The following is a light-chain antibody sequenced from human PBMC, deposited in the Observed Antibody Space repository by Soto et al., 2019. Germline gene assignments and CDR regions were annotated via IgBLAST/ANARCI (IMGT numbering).Light chain of an antibody. CDR3: LVWDSIGDNYV. CDR2: DDS. Sequence: SYELAQPPSVSVAPGETARITCGRSNIGSDTVHWYQQKPGQAPVVVVYDDSERPSGTPERISGSNSGDTATLTIRRVEAGDEADYYCLVWDSIGDNYVFGSGTKV. CDR1: NIGSDT. V-gene: IGLV3-21*02. J-gene: IGLJ1*01.